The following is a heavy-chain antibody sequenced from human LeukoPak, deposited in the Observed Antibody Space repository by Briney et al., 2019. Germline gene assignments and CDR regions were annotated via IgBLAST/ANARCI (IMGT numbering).Heavy chain of an antibody. V-gene: IGHV1-2*02. CDR1: GYTFTGYY. CDR3: ARGRYCSSTSCHRGGNWFDP. D-gene: IGHD2-2*01. J-gene: IGHJ5*02. Sequence: ASVKVSCKASGYTFTGYYMHWVRQAPGQGLEWMGWINLNSGGTNYAQKFQGRVTMTRATSISTAYMELSRLRSDDTAVYYCARGRYCSSTSCHRGGNWFDPWGQGTLVTVSS. CDR2: INLNSGGT.